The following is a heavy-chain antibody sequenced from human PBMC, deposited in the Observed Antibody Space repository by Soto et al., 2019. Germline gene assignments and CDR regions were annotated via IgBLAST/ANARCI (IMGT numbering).Heavy chain of an antibody. V-gene: IGHV3-9*01. CDR3: AEEMFRSSSAASFDY. J-gene: IGHJ4*02. CDR2: ISWQSGSI. CDR1: GFIFDDYA. Sequence: EVQLVESGGGLAQPGRSLRLSCAASGFIFDDYAMHWVRQAPGKGLEWVSGISWQSGSIRYADSVKGRFTISRDNAKNSLSVQMTRLRVEDTALYYCAEEMFRSSSAASFDYWGQGILVTVSS. D-gene: IGHD6-6*01.